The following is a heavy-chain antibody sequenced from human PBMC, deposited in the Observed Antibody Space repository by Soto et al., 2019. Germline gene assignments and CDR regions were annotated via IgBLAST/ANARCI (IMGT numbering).Heavy chain of an antibody. Sequence: EVQLVESGGGLVKPGGSLRLSCAASGFTFSSYSMNWVRQAPGKGLEWVASISSSSSYIYYADSVKGRFTISRDKAKNSLFLQMSSLRAEDTALYYYARHQGPAAGNYAMDVWGRGTTVTVSS. CDR3: ARHQGPAAGNYAMDV. D-gene: IGHD6-13*01. J-gene: IGHJ6*02. V-gene: IGHV3-21*02. CDR1: GFTFSSYS. CDR2: ISSSSSYI.